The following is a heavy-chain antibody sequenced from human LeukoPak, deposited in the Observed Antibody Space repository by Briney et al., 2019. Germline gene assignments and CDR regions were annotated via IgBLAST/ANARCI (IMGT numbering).Heavy chain of an antibody. D-gene: IGHD6-13*01. J-gene: IGHJ4*02. CDR1: GFTFSDYF. V-gene: IGHV3-11*04. Sequence: GGSLRLSCAASGFTFSDYFMSWVRQAPGKGLEWLSYISGRGNYVDYAESLRGRITISRDNAKNSLYLQMNSLRAEDTAVYYCARSGIGATEIDYWGQGTLVTVSS. CDR2: ISGRGNYV. CDR3: ARSGIGATEIDY.